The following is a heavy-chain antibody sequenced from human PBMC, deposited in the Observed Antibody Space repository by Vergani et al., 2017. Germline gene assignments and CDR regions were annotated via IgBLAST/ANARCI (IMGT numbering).Heavy chain of an antibody. J-gene: IGHJ5*02. CDR1: GFTFDDYA. CDR3: ARDNGYYDFWSGAPNWFDP. Sequence: EVQLVESGGGLVQPGRSLRLSCAASGFTFDDYAMHWVRQAPGKGLEWVSGISWNSGSIGYADSVKGRFTISRDNAKNSLYLQMNSLRAEDTAVYYCARDNGYYDFWSGAPNWFDPWGQGTLVTVSS. D-gene: IGHD3-3*01. CDR2: ISWNSGSI. V-gene: IGHV3-9*01.